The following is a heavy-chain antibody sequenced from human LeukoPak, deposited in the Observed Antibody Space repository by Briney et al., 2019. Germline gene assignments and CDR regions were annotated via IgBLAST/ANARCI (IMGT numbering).Heavy chain of an antibody. CDR3: ARGPRYHYDNSGYAFAL. CDR2: MSPNSGNT. D-gene: IGHD3-22*01. J-gene: IGHJ3*01. CDR1: GYSFTDYD. Sequence: ASVKVSCKASGYSFTDYDINWVRQATGQGLDWMGWMSPNSGNTGYAQKFQGRVTISRNTSISTAYMELNSLRSEETAVYYCARGPRYHYDNSGYAFALWGQGTMVTVSS. V-gene: IGHV1-8*03.